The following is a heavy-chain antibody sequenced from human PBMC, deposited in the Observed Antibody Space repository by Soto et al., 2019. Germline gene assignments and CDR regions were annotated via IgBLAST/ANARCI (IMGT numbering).Heavy chain of an antibody. CDR3: ARDRKGSPRPIDF. J-gene: IGHJ4*02. V-gene: IGHV3-21*01. Sequence: PGGSLRLSCAASGFAFSSYSMNWVRQAPGKGLEWVSSISSSSSYIYYADSVKGRFTISRDNAKNSLYLQMNSLRAEDTAVYYCARDRKGSPRPIDFWGQGALVTVSS. CDR1: GFAFSSYS. D-gene: IGHD2-15*01. CDR2: ISSSSSYI.